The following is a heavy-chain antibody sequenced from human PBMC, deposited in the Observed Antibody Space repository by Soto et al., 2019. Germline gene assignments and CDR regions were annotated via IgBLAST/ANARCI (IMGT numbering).Heavy chain of an antibody. D-gene: IGHD6-13*01. CDR1: GYTFTSYD. J-gene: IGHJ3*02. V-gene: IGHV1-8*01. Sequence: ASVKISCKASGYTFTSYDIKWVRQATGQGLEWMGWMNPNSGNTGYAQKFQGRVTMTRNTSISTAYMELSSLRSEDTAVYYCASYTSRIDAFDIWGQGTMVTVSS. CDR2: MNPNSGNT. CDR3: ASYTSRIDAFDI.